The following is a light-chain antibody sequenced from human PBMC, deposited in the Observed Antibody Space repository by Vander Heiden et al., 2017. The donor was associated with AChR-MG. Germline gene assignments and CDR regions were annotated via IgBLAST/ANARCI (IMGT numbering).Light chain of an antibody. CDR2: SAS. Sequence: DIQMTQSPSSLSASVGDGVTITCRASQSISTFLHWYRRKPGKAPKLLIYSASNLESGVRARFTGSGSATDFTRTITSLQPEDFATYYCQQSYSTPTFGQGTKVETK. J-gene: IGKJ1*01. V-gene: IGKV1-39*01. CDR1: QSISTF. CDR3: QQSYSTPT.